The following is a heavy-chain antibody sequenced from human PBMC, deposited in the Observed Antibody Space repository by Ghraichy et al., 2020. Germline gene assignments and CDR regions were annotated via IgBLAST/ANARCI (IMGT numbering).Heavy chain of an antibody. Sequence: GGSLRLSCAASGFPFRSYWMTWVRQAPGKGLEWVANIKQDGGEKYYVDFVKGRFTISRDNAKNSLYLQMNSLRGEDTAVYYCARASIYYAMDVWGQGTTVTVSS. CDR3: ARASIYYAMDV. D-gene: IGHD6-6*01. CDR2: IKQDGGEK. J-gene: IGHJ6*02. CDR1: GFPFRSYW. V-gene: IGHV3-7*01.